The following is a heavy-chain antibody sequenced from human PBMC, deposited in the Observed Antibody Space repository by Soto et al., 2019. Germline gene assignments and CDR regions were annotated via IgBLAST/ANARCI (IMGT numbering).Heavy chain of an antibody. CDR1: GFTVSSNY. J-gene: IGHJ4*02. Sequence: GGSLRLSCAASGFTVSSNYMSWVRQAPGKGLEWVSVIYSGGSTYYADSVKGRFTISRHNSKNTLYLQMNSLRAEDTAVYYCARDAKSPDYYGSGSRTRDYWGQGTLVTVSS. V-gene: IGHV3-53*04. D-gene: IGHD3-10*01. CDR2: IYSGGST. CDR3: ARDAKSPDYYGSGSRTRDY.